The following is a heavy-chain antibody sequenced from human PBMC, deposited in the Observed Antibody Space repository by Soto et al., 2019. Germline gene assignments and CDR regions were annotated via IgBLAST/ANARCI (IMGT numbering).Heavy chain of an antibody. D-gene: IGHD6-19*01. Sequence: GGSLRLSCAASGFTFSSYAMHWVRQAPGKGLEWVAVISYDGSNKYYADSVKGRFTISRDNSKNTLYLQMNSLRAEDTAVYYCARKGIAVAGTGYFDYWGQGTLVTVSS. CDR3: ARKGIAVAGTGYFDY. V-gene: IGHV3-30-3*01. CDR1: GFTFSSYA. CDR2: ISYDGSNK. J-gene: IGHJ4*02.